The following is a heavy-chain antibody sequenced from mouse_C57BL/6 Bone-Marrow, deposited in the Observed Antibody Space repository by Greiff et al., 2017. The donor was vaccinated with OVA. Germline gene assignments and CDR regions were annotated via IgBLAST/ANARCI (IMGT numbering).Heavy chain of an antibody. CDR2: ISSGGSYT. CDR3: ARQRLYYFDY. Sequence: VQLKESGGDLVKPGGSLKLSCAASGFTFSSYGMSWVRQTPDKRLEWVATISSGGSYTYYPDSVKGRFTISRDNAKNTLYLQMSSLKSEDTAMYYCARQRLYYFDYWGQGTTLTVSS. V-gene: IGHV5-6*01. J-gene: IGHJ2*01. CDR1: GFTFSSYG.